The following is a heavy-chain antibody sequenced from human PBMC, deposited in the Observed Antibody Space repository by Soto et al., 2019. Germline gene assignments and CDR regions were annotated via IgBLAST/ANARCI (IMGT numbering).Heavy chain of an antibody. V-gene: IGHV3-30*18. D-gene: IGHD3-3*01. CDR2: ISYDGSNK. J-gene: IGHJ5*02. CDR3: AKDVLRFLYGTGGGWFDP. Sequence: GGSLRLSCAASGFTFSSYGMHWVRQAPGKGLEWVAVISYDGSNKYYADSVKGRFTISRDNSKNTLYLQMNSLRAEDTAVYYCAKDVLRFLYGTGGGWFDPWGQGTLVTVSS. CDR1: GFTFSSYG.